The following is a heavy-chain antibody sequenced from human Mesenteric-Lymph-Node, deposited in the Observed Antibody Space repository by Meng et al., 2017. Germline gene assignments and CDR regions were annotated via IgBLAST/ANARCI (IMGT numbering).Heavy chain of an antibody. V-gene: IGHV4-30-4*01. CDR3: LRGSGGSV. CDR2: IPHRGSS. D-gene: IGHD3-10*01. CDR1: GGSISSGDYY. Sequence: QVQLQEAGPGLVKPSQPLSLTCTVSGGSISSGDYYWSWIRQPPGKGLEWIGEIPHRGSSAYNPSLKSRVSMSIDKSKNQFSLKLTSVTAADTVVYHCLRGSGGSVWGQGTLVTVSS. J-gene: IGHJ1*01.